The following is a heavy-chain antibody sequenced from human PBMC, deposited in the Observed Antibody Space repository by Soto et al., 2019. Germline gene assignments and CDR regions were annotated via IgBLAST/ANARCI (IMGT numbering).Heavy chain of an antibody. V-gene: IGHV3-66*01. D-gene: IGHD5-12*01. CDR3: ARTRGYRGYDSDY. CDR2: IYSGGST. J-gene: IGHJ4*02. Sequence: EVQLVESGGGLVQPGGSLRLSCAASGFTVSRNYMSWVRQAPGKGLEWVSVIYSGGSTYYADSVKGRFTISRDNSKNTLYLQMNSLRAEDTAVYYCARTRGYRGYDSDYWGQGTLVTVS. CDR1: GFTVSRNY.